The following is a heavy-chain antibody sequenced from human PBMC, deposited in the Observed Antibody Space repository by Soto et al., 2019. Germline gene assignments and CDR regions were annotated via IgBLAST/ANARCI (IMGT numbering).Heavy chain of an antibody. J-gene: IGHJ5*02. D-gene: IGHD1-26*01. Sequence: QVQLVQSGAEVKKPGASVKVSCKASGYTFTSYGISWVRQAPGQGLEWMGWISAYNGNTNYAQKLQGRVTMTTDTSTSPAYMEVRSLRSDDTAVYYGARSSGTSYIWFDPWGQGTLVTVSS. CDR2: ISAYNGNT. CDR1: GYTFTSYG. V-gene: IGHV1-18*01. CDR3: ARSSGTSYIWFDP.